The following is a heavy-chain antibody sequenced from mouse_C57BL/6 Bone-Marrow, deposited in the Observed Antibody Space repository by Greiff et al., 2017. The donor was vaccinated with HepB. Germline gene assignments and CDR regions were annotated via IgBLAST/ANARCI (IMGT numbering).Heavy chain of an antibody. CDR3: ARPFPRATVPFAY. Sequence: VQLKESGGGLVQPGGSLKLSCAASGFTFSDYYMYWVRQTPEKRLEWVAYISNGGGSTYYPDTVKGRFTISRDNAKNTRYLQMSRLKSEDTAMYYCARPFPRATVPFAYWGQGTLVTVSA. CDR1: GFTFSDYY. J-gene: IGHJ3*01. D-gene: IGHD3-1*01. V-gene: IGHV5-12*01. CDR2: ISNGGGST.